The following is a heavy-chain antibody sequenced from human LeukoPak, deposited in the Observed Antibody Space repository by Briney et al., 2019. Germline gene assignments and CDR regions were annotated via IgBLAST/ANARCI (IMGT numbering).Heavy chain of an antibody. V-gene: IGHV4-39*01. Sequence: SETLSLTCTVSGGSISSSSSYWGWIRQPPGKGLDWIANIYYSGTTSYNPSLKRRVTISVDTSKNQFSLRLSSVTAADTAVYYCARLSTTYYYGSGSYPLPYFFHYWGQGTLVTVSS. CDR1: GGSISSSSSY. J-gene: IGHJ4*02. CDR2: IYYSGTT. CDR3: ARLSTTYYYGSGSYPLPYFFHY. D-gene: IGHD3-10*01.